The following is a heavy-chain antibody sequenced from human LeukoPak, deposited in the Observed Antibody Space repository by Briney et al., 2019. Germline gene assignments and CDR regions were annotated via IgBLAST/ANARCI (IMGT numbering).Heavy chain of an antibody. J-gene: IGHJ6*03. CDR1: GFTFSNYW. Sequence: GGSLRLSWAASGFTFSNYWMHWVRQAPGKGLVWVSRINSDGSSTSYADSVKGRFTISRDNAKNTLYLQMNSLRAEDTAVYYCARVSSGSYFGYYYYYMDVCGKGTTVTVSS. V-gene: IGHV3-74*01. CDR3: ARVSSGSYFGYYYYYMDV. D-gene: IGHD1-26*01. CDR2: INSDGSST.